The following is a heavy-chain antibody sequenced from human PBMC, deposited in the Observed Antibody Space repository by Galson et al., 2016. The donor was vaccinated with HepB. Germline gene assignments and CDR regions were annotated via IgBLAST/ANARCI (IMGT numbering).Heavy chain of an antibody. CDR2: NNPSGST. V-gene: IGHV4-34*01. CDR3: ARGTRYNWNYLDY. J-gene: IGHJ4*02. D-gene: IGHD1-20*01. CDR1: GGTFNDYY. Sequence: ETLSLTGTIYGGTFNDYYWNWIRQPPGTGLEWNGVNNPSGSTNYTPSPKSRVPIPFDTTMTHFSLNLTALTAADTAVYFCARGTRYNWNYLDYWGPGFLVTVSS.